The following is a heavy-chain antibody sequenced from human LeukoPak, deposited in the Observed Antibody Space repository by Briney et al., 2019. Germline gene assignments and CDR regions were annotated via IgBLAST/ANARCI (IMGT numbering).Heavy chain of an antibody. D-gene: IGHD5-18*01. Sequence: GASVKVSCKASGYTFTGYYMHWVRQAPGQGLEWMGWINPNSGGTNYAQKIQGRVTMTRDTSISTAYMELSRLRSDDTAVYYCARVRYVDTAMEFDYWGQGTLVTVSS. V-gene: IGHV1-2*02. J-gene: IGHJ4*02. CDR1: GYTFTGYY. CDR2: INPNSGGT. CDR3: ARVRYVDTAMEFDY.